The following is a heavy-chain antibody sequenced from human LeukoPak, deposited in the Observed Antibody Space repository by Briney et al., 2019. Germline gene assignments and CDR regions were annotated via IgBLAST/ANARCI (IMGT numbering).Heavy chain of an antibody. CDR1: GGSISSNY. V-gene: IGHV4-4*07. Sequence: PSETLSLTCTVSGGSISSNYWSWIRQPAGKGLQWIGRINTSGSTNYNPSPKSRVTMSADTSKNQFSLKLTSVTAADTAVYYCAREERWLQSLDYWGQGTLVTVSS. CDR2: INTSGST. J-gene: IGHJ4*02. CDR3: AREERWLQSLDY. D-gene: IGHD5-24*01.